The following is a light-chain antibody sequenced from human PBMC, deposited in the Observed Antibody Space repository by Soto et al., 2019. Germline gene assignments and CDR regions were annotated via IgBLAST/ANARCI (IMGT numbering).Light chain of an antibody. J-gene: IGKJ4*01. Sequence: DIQMTQSPSSLSASVGDRVIITCQASQDISNCLNWYQQKPGKAPQLLIFDASNLQTGVPSRFSGSGSGTDFSLTISSLQPEDFVTYSCQQYGNLPLTFGGGTKVEMK. V-gene: IGKV1-33*01. CDR1: QDISNC. CDR2: DAS. CDR3: QQYGNLPLT.